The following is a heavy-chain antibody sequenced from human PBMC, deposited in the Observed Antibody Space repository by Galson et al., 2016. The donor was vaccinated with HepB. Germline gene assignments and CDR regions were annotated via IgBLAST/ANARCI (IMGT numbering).Heavy chain of an antibody. J-gene: IGHJ4*02. CDR3: ARVGHLDFWSGYYVPPFDY. CDR1: GGSITSDGYY. V-gene: IGHV4-31*03. D-gene: IGHD3-3*01. CDR2: IYYSGST. Sequence: TLSLTCTVSGGSITSDGYYWSWIRQHPGKGLEWIGFIYYSGSTYYNPSLKSRVTISVDTSKNQFSLKLSSVTVADTAVYYCARVGHLDFWSGYYVPPFDYWGQGTLVTVSS.